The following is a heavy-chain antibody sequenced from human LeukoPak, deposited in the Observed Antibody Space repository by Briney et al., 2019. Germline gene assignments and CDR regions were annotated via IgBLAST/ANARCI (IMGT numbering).Heavy chain of an antibody. J-gene: IGHJ4*02. D-gene: IGHD5-24*01. CDR3: ARWAARRAGYK. CDR1: GGSSTGYY. CDR2: INHSGST. Sequence: SETLSLTCAVYGGSSTGYYWSWVRQPPGKGLEWIGEINHSGSTNYNPTLKSRVTISVDTSKNQFSLKLTSVTAADTAVYYCARWAARRAGYKWGQGTQVTVSS. V-gene: IGHV4-34*01.